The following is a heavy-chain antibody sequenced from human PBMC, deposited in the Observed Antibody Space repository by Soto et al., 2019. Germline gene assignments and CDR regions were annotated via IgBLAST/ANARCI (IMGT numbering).Heavy chain of an antibody. CDR2: IIPIFGTA. CDR1: GGTFSSYA. D-gene: IGHD3-9*01. CDR3: ASTRGFDWFRKYYFDY. Sequence: ASVKVSCKASGGTFSSYAISWVRQAPGQGLEWMGGIIPIFGTANHAQKCQGRVTITADKSTSTAYMELSSLRSEDTAVYYCASTRGFDWFRKYYFDYWGQGTLVTVSS. V-gene: IGHV1-69*06. J-gene: IGHJ4*02.